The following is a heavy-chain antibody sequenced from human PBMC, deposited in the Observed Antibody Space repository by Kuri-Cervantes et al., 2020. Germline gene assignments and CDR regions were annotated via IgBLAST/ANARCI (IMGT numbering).Heavy chain of an antibody. J-gene: IGHJ4*02. V-gene: IGHV4-4*02. D-gene: IGHD2-2*01. Sequence: GSLRLSCAVSGGSISSSNWWSWVRQPPGKGLEWIGEIYHSGSTNYNPSLKSRVTISVDTSKNQFSLKLSSVTAADTAVYYCARVYCSSTSCLYYFDYWGQGTLVTVSS. CDR3: ARVYCSSTSCLYYFDY. CDR1: GGSISSSNW. CDR2: IYHSGST.